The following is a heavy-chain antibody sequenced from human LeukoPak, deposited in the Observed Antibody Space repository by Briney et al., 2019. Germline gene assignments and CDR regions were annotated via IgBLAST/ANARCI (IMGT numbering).Heavy chain of an antibody. D-gene: IGHD3-22*01. V-gene: IGHV7-4-1*02. Sequence: ASVKVSCKTFGYTFTSYAMNWVRQAPGQGLEWMGWINTNTGNPTYAQGLTGRFVFSLDTSVSTAYLQISSLKAEDTAVYYCARDADYYDSNDYYSVAFDLWGQGTMVTVSS. CDR2: INTNTGNP. CDR3: ARDADYYDSNDYYSVAFDL. J-gene: IGHJ3*01. CDR1: GYTFTSYA.